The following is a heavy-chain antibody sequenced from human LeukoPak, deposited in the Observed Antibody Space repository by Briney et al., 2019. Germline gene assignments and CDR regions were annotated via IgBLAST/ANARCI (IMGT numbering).Heavy chain of an antibody. D-gene: IGHD6-19*01. CDR3: ALLAVASDFDY. CDR1: GFTFTTYP. V-gene: IGHV3-30*04. J-gene: IGHJ4*02. CDR2: ISPDGNNK. Sequence: PGKSLRLSCDASGFTFTTYPMHWVRQAPGKGLEWMTLISPDGNNKDYADSVKGRFSISRDNAKNSLYLQMNSLRVEDTAVYYCALLAVASDFDYWGQGALVTVSS.